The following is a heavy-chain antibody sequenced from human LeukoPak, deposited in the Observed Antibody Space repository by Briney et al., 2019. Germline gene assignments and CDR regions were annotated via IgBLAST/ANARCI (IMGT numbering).Heavy chain of an antibody. Sequence: SETLSLTCGVYGGSFSGYYWSWIRQPPGKGLEWIGEINHSGSTNYNPSLKSRVTISVDTSKNQFSLKLSSVTAADTAVYYCARGSEQQLVNLDYWGQGTLVTVSS. V-gene: IGHV4-34*01. CDR3: ARGSEQQLVNLDY. J-gene: IGHJ4*02. CDR2: INHSGST. D-gene: IGHD6-13*01. CDR1: GGSFSGYY.